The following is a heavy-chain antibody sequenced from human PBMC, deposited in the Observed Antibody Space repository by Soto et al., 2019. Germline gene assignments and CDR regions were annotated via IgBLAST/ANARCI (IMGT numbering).Heavy chain of an antibody. Sequence: ASVKVSCKASGYTFTSYGISWVRQAPGQGLEWMGWISAYNGNTNYAQKLQGRVTMTTDTSTSTAYMELRSLRSDDTAVYYCAGGVFGYSYGDGGRGMDVWGQGTTVTVSS. D-gene: IGHD5-18*01. V-gene: IGHV1-18*01. J-gene: IGHJ6*02. CDR2: ISAYNGNT. CDR1: GYTFTSYG. CDR3: AGGVFGYSYGDGGRGMDV.